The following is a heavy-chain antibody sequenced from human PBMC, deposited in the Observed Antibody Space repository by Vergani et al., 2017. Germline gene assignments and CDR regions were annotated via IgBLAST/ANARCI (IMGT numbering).Heavy chain of an antibody. J-gene: IGHJ4*02. V-gene: IGHV3-30*02. CDR3: AKDPDY. CDR2: IRYDGSNR. CDR1: GFTFSAYA. Sequence: VQLVESGGGVVQPGGSLRLSCAASGFTFSAYAMHWVRQAPGKGLEWVAFIRYDGSNRYYAESVKGRFTISRDNSKNTLYLQMNSLRPEDTAVYYCAKDPDYWGQGTLVTVSS.